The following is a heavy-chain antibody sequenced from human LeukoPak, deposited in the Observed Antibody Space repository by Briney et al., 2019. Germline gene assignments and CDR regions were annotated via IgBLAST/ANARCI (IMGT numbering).Heavy chain of an antibody. D-gene: IGHD3-22*01. CDR3: AREPRDYYDSSGYYQSLAHFDY. CDR1: GGSISSSSYY. J-gene: IGHJ4*02. V-gene: IGHV4-39*07. CDR2: IYYSGST. Sequence: PSETLSLTCTVSGGSISSSSYYWGWIRQPPGKGLEWIGSIYYSGSTYYNPSLKSRVTISVDTSKNQFSLKLSSVTAADTAVYYCAREPRDYYDSSGYYQSLAHFDYWGQGTLVTVSS.